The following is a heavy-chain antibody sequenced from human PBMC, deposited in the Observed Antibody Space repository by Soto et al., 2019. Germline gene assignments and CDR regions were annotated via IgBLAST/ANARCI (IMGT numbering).Heavy chain of an antibody. Sequence: PSETLSLTCAVYGGSFSGYYWSWIRQPPGKGLEWIGEINHSGSTNYNPSLKSRVTISVDTSKNQFSLKLSSVTAADTAVYYCAIWTDSSSWYSYWGQGTLVTV. CDR2: INHSGST. CDR3: AIWTDSSSWYSY. J-gene: IGHJ4*02. V-gene: IGHV4-34*01. D-gene: IGHD6-13*01. CDR1: GGSFSGYY.